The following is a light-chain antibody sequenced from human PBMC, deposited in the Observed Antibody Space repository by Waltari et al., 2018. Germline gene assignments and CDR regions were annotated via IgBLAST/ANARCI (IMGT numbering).Light chain of an antibody. Sequence: QSVLTQTPSASGTPGQRVTISCSGSASNIGGNLVNSYQQLPGKAPKLLIYRSDLRPLGVPDRFSGAKSGTSASLAISGLQSEDEADYFCASWDDSLNGHWVFGGGTKVTVL. V-gene: IGLV1-44*01. CDR2: RSD. CDR3: ASWDDSLNGHWV. J-gene: IGLJ3*02. CDR1: ASNIGGNL.